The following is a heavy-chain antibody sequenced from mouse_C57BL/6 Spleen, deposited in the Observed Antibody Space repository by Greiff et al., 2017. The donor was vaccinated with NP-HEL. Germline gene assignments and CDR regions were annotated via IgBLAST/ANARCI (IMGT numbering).Heavy chain of an antibody. J-gene: IGHJ1*03. D-gene: IGHD2-5*01. CDR1: GYTFTSYW. Sequence: QVQLQQPGAELVMPGASVKLSCKASGYTFTSYWMRWVKQRPGQGLEWIGEIDPSDSYTNYNQKFKGKSTLTVDKSSSTAYMQLSSLTSEDSAVYYCARDYYSNRYFDVWGTGTTVTVSS. CDR2: IDPSDSYT. V-gene: IGHV1-69*01. CDR3: ARDYYSNRYFDV.